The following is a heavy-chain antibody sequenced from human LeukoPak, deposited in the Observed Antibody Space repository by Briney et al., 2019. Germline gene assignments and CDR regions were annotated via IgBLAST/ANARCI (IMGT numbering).Heavy chain of an antibody. CDR1: GGSISSYY. D-gene: IGHD2-8*01. CDR2: IYYSGST. V-gene: IGHV4-59*12. CDR3: AQNGQSGFSFDP. Sequence: SETLSLTCTVSGGSISSYYWSWIRQPPAKGLEWIAYIYYSGSTNYNPSLKSRVTISVDTSKNQFSLKLSSVTAADTAVYYCAQNGQSGFSFDPWGQGTLVTVSS. J-gene: IGHJ5*02.